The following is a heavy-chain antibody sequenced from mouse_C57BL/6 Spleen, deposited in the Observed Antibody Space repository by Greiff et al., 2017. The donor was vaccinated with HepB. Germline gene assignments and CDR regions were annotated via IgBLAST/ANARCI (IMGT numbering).Heavy chain of an antibody. CDR3: ARVGEFITTLPWYFDV. Sequence: QVQLQQPGAELVKPGASVKLSCKASGYTFTSYWMHWVKQRPGRGLEWIGRIDPNSGGTKYNEKFKSKATLTVDKPSSTAYMQLSSLTSEDSAVYYCARVGEFITTLPWYFDVWGTGTTVTVSS. D-gene: IGHD1-1*01. J-gene: IGHJ1*03. CDR1: GYTFTSYW. V-gene: IGHV1-72*01. CDR2: IDPNSGGT.